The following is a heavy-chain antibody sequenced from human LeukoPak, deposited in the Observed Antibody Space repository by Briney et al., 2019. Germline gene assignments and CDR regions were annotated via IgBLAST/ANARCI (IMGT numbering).Heavy chain of an antibody. V-gene: IGHV4-31*03. J-gene: IGHJ6*02. CDR2: IYFSGST. Sequence: SEALSLTCTVSGGSIRSGDYYWSWIRQHPGKGLEWVGYIYFSGSTYYNPSLKSRVIISVDTSKNHFSLTLSSVTAADTAVYYCATSRGITMVREWRDYSYGMDVWGQGTTVTVSS. CDR3: ATSRGITMVREWRDYSYGMDV. D-gene: IGHD3-10*01. CDR1: GGSIRSGDYY.